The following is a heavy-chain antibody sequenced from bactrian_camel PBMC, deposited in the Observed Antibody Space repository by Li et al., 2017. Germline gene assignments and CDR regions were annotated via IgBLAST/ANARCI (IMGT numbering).Heavy chain of an antibody. V-gene: IGHV3S26*01. D-gene: IGHD1*01. CDR3: AALDQKAVYCSDGPCCRPGRQADFGY. Sequence: HVQLVESGGGSVQAGGSLTLSCAASGYTYSSYCMGWFRQAPGKERVGVAGIGGDGSTSYADSVEGRFTISWDNAQKTLYLQMNNLVPEDTAMYYCAALDQKAVYCSDGPCCRPGRQADFGYWGQGTQVTVS. CDR1: GYTYSSYC. CDR2: IGGDGST. J-gene: IGHJ6*01.